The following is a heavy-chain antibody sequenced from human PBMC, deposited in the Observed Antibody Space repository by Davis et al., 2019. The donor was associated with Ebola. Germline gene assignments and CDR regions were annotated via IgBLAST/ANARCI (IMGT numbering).Heavy chain of an antibody. J-gene: IGHJ6*02. D-gene: IGHD4-17*01. CDR2: IIPIFGTA. CDR3: ARVRGGITVTTMGMDV. CDR1: AGTFSSYA. Sequence: SVKVSCKASAGTFSSYAISCVRQAPRQGLGWMGGIIPIFGTANYAQKFQGKVTITADESTSTAYMELSSLRSEDTAVYYCARVRGGITVTTMGMDVWGQGTTVTVSS. V-gene: IGHV1-69*13.